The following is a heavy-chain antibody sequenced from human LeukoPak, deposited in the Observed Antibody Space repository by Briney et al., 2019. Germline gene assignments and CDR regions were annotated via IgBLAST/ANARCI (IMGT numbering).Heavy chain of an antibody. CDR3: ARESIVVVPAAIMHYYYMDA. J-gene: IGHJ6*03. Sequence: ASVKVSCKASGYTFTGYYMHWVRQAPGQGLEWMGWINPNSGGTNYAQKFQGRVTMTRDTSISTAYMELSRLRSDDTAVYYCARESIVVVPAAIMHYYYMDAWGKGTTVTVSS. CDR2: INPNSGGT. D-gene: IGHD2-2*01. V-gene: IGHV1-2*02. CDR1: GYTFTGYY.